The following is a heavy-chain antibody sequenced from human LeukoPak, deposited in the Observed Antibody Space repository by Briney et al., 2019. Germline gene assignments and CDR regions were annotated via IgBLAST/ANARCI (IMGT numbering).Heavy chain of an antibody. CDR2: TRSKAYGGTT. D-gene: IGHD1-26*01. CDR3: TRAGGSYGEDAFDI. Sequence: PGGSLRLSCTASGFTFGDYAMSWVRQAPGKGLEWVGFTRSKAYGGTTEYAASVKGRFTISRDDSKSIAYLQMNSLKTEDTAVYYCTRAGGSYGEDAFDIWGQGTMVTVSS. V-gene: IGHV3-49*04. J-gene: IGHJ3*02. CDR1: GFTFGDYA.